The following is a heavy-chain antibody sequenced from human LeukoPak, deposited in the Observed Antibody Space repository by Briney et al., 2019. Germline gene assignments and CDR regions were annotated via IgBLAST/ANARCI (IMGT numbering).Heavy chain of an antibody. D-gene: IGHD3-22*01. CDR2: IFYSGST. Sequence: SETLSLTCTVSGVSVSSGSYYWSWIRQPPGKGLEWIGYIFYSGSTNYNPSLKSRVTISVDTSKNQVSLKLRSVTAADTAMYFCVREASTSYYDSSGYYRQTETFDVWGQGTMVTVSS. CDR3: VREASTSYYDSSGYYRQTETFDV. CDR1: GVSVSSGSYY. J-gene: IGHJ3*01. V-gene: IGHV4-61*01.